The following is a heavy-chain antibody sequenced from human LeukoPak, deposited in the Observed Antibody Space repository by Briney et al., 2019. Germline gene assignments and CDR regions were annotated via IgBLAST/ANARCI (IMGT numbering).Heavy chain of an antibody. Sequence: GASLRLSCSASGFTFTSYAMSWVRQAPGKGLEWVSAISGSGGSTYYADSVKGRFTISRDNSKNTLYLQMNSLRAEDTAVYYCAKIFGSGSEGDYWGQGTLVTVSS. D-gene: IGHD3-10*01. CDR1: GFTFTSYA. CDR2: ISGSGGST. J-gene: IGHJ4*02. V-gene: IGHV3-23*01. CDR3: AKIFGSGSEGDY.